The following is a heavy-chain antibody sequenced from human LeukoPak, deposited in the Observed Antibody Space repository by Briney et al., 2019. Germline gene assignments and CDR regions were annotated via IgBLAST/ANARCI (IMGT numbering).Heavy chain of an antibody. CDR3: ARVGYYGSGRKNWFDP. J-gene: IGHJ5*02. CDR2: INPRAGST. V-gene: IGHV1-46*01. D-gene: IGHD3-10*01. CDR1: GSTFTSYY. Sequence: ASVTVSCTASGSTFTSYYMHWVRQAPGQGLEWIGIINPRAGSTSYAQKFQGRVTMTRDTSTSTVYMELSSLRSEDAAVYYCARVGYYGSGRKNWFDPWGQGTLVTVSS.